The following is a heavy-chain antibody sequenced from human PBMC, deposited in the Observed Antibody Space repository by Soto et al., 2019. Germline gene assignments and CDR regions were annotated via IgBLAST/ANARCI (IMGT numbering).Heavy chain of an antibody. CDR2: ITSDTNTI. Sequence: EVQLVESGGGLVQPGGSPRLSCAASGFPFSIYSMNWVRQAPGKGLEWFSYITSDTNTIKYADSVKGRFTISRDNAKHSLYLQMNSLRDEDMAVYFCARSVEGHFDYWGQGTVVTVSS. J-gene: IGHJ4*02. CDR1: GFPFSIYS. D-gene: IGHD6-19*01. CDR3: ARSVEGHFDY. V-gene: IGHV3-48*02.